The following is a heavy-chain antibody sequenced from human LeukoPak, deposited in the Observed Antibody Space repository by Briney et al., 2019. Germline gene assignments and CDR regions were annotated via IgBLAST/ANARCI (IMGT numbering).Heavy chain of an antibody. Sequence: GASVKVSCKASGNTFTSDINWVRQATGQGLEWMGWMNPKSGNTDYAPKFQGRVTMTRDISIRTAYMELSSLRSEDTAVYYCARGAVSGDRSGGSCYHFDIWGQGTMVIVSS. V-gene: IGHV1-8*01. CDR1: GNTFTSD. CDR2: MNPKSGNT. J-gene: IGHJ3*02. CDR3: ARGAVSGDRSGGSCYHFDI. D-gene: IGHD2-15*01.